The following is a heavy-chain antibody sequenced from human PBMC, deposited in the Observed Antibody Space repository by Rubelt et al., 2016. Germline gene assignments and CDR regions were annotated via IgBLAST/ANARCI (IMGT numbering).Heavy chain of an antibody. CDR2: INHSGST. CDR3: ARGLGYSSGWRRKNNWFDS. D-gene: IGHD6-19*01. CDR1: GGSFSGYY. J-gene: IGHJ5*01. V-gene: IGHV4-34*01. Sequence: QVQLQQWGAGLLKPSETLSLTCAVYGGSFSGYYWSWIRQPPGKGLEWIGEINHSGSTNYNPSLKCRVTISGDTSKNQFSVKLSSVPASDTAVYYCARGLGYSSGWRRKNNWFDSWGQGTLVTVSS.